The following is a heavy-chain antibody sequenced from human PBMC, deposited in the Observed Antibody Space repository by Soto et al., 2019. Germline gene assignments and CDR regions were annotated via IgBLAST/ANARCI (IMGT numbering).Heavy chain of an antibody. J-gene: IGHJ6*02. Sequence: QVQLVQSGAEVKKPGSSVKVSCKGSGGTFNRYTITWVRQAPGQGLEWMGRIIPMFGIASYAQNCQGRVTITAEKSTSTAYMELSSLRSEDTAVYYCARDSGRSDVVPAAISAMDVWGQGTTVTVSS. D-gene: IGHD2-2*01. CDR2: IIPMFGIA. CDR1: GGTFNRYT. V-gene: IGHV1-69*08. CDR3: ARDSGRSDVVPAAISAMDV.